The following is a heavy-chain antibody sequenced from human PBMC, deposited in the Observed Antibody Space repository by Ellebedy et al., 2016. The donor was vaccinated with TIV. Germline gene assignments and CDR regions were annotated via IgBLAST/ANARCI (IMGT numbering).Heavy chain of an antibody. D-gene: IGHD2-21*02. CDR3: AKDLVGYLVGTVEDDYYYGMDV. J-gene: IGHJ6*02. V-gene: IGHV3-23*01. CDR1: GFTFSSYA. CDR2: ISGSGGST. Sequence: GESLKISCAASGFTFSSYAMSWVRQAPGKGLEWVSAISGSGGSTYYADSVKGRFTISRDNSKNTLYLQMNSLRAEDTAVYYCAKDLVGYLVGTVEDDYYYGMDVWGQGTTVTVSS.